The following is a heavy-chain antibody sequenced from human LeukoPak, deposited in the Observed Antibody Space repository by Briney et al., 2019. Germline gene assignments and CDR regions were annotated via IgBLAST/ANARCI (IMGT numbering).Heavy chain of an antibody. J-gene: IGHJ4*02. Sequence: ASVKVSCKASGYTFTGYYMHWVRQAPGQGLEWMGWINPNSGGTNYEQKFQGRVTMTRDTSISTAYMELSSLGSDDTAVYYCARDLGHSSSDYWGQGTLVTVSS. D-gene: IGHD6-6*01. CDR2: INPNSGGT. CDR3: ARDLGHSSSDY. V-gene: IGHV1-2*02. CDR1: GYTFTGYY.